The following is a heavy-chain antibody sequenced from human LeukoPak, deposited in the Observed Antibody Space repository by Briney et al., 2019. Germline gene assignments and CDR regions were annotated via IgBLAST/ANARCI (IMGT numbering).Heavy chain of an antibody. CDR1: GFTVSSNY. V-gene: IGHV3-66*02. J-gene: IGHJ4*02. D-gene: IGHD3-22*01. Sequence: GGSLRLSCAASGFTVSSNYMSWVRQAPGKGLEWVSVIYSGGSTYYADSVKGRFTISRDNSKNTLYLQMNSLRAEDTAVYYCARKYYYDSSGYPSFDYRGQGTLVTVSS. CDR3: ARKYYYDSSGYPSFDY. CDR2: IYSGGST.